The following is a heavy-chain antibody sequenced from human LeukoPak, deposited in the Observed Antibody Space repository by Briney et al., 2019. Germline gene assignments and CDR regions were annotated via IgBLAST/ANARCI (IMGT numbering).Heavy chain of an antibody. D-gene: IGHD2-21*02. CDR2: ISSSSSYI. V-gene: IGHV3-11*06. CDR3: ARDPQTETYFDY. CDR1: GFTFSDYY. Sequence: PGGSLRLSCAASGFTFSDYYMSWIRQAPGKRLEWVSYISSSSSYIDYADSVKGRFTISRDNAQNSLYLQMNSLRAEDTAVYYCARDPQTETYFDYWGQGTLVSVSS. J-gene: IGHJ4*02.